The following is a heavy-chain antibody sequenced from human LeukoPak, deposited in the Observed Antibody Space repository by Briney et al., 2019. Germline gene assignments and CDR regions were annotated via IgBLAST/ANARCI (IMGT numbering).Heavy chain of an antibody. CDR2: IYYSGTT. Sequence: PSETLSLTCTVSGGSISSYYWSWIRQPPGKGLEWIGSIYYSGTTYYNPSLKSRVTISVDTSKNQFSLKLSSVTAADTAVYYCAKSKKDTVILTPFDYWGQGTLVTVSS. V-gene: IGHV4-59*12. CDR3: AKSKKDTVILTPFDY. D-gene: IGHD5-18*01. J-gene: IGHJ4*02. CDR1: GGSISSYY.